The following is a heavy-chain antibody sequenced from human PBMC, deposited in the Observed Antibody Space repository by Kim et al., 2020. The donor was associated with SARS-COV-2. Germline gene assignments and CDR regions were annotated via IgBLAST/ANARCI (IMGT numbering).Heavy chain of an antibody. J-gene: IGHJ5*02. V-gene: IGHV3-30*04. CDR2: ISYDGSNK. CDR1: GFTFSSYA. Sequence: GGSLRLSCAASGFTFSSYAMHWVRQAPGKGLEWVAVISYDGSNKYYVDSVKGRFTISRDNSKNTLYLQMNSLRAEDTAVYYCARSGYCSGGSCYTTSWFDPWGQGTLVTVSS. CDR3: ARSGYCSGGSCYTTSWFDP. D-gene: IGHD2-15*01.